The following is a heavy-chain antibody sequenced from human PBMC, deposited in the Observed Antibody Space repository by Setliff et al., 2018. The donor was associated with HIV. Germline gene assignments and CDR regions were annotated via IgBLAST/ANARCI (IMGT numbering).Heavy chain of an antibody. V-gene: IGHV3-21*01. CDR2: ISSSSSYT. J-gene: IGHJ5*01. CDR1: GFTFSSYS. CDR3: ARGWFDS. Sequence: GGSLRLSCAASGFTFSSYSMNWVRQAPGKGLEWVSYISSSSSYTHYADSVKGRFTISRDNSRNTLYLQMHSLTPEDTAVYYCARGWFDSWGQGTLVTVST.